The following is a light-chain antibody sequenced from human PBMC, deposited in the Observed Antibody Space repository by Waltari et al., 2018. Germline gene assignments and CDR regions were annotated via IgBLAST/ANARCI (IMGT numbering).Light chain of an antibody. CDR2: WAS. J-gene: IGKJ4*01. V-gene: IGKV4-1*01. Sequence: DLVMTQSPDSLAVSLGERATINCKSSQSVLYSSNNKNYLAWYQQKPGQPPKLPIYWASTRESGVPDRFSGSGSGTDFTLTISSLQAEDVAVYYCQQYYSTPLTFGGGTKVEIK. CDR3: QQYYSTPLT. CDR1: QSVLYSSNNKNY.